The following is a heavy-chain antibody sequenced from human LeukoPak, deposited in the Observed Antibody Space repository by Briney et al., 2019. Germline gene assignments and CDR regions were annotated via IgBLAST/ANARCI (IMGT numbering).Heavy chain of an antibody. D-gene: IGHD3-16*01. J-gene: IGHJ4*02. V-gene: IGHV3-66*03. CDR2: IYSSGST. Sequence: PGVSLRLSCAASGFTVSSNYVSWVRQAPGKGLEWVSVIYSSGSTYYADSVKGRFTISRDNSKNTLYLQMNSLRAEDTAVYYCARDKYAVLGGDYWGQGTLVTVSS. CDR1: GFTVSSNY. CDR3: ARDKYAVLGGDY.